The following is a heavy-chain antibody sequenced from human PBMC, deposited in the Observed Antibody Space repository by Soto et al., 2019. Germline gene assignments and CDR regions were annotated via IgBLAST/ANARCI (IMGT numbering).Heavy chain of an antibody. J-gene: IGHJ5*02. V-gene: IGHV1-2*04. CDR3: ARDSWGSSYCSSISCYYAGNDWFDP. Sequence: ASVKVSCKASGYTFTGYYMHWVRQAPGQGLEWMGWINPNSGGTNYAQKFQGWVTMTRDTSISTAYMELSRLRSDDTAVYYCARDSWGSSYCSSISCYYAGNDWFDPWGQGTLVTVSS. CDR1: GYTFTGYY. D-gene: IGHD2-2*01. CDR2: INPNSGGT.